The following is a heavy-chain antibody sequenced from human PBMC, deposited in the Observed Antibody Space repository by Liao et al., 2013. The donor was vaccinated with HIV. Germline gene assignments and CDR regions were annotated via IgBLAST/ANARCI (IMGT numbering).Heavy chain of an antibody. D-gene: IGHD2-15*01. V-gene: IGHV4-34*01. CDR2: VSHSGST. Sequence: QVRLQQWGAGLLKPSETLSLTCAVYGGSFSGYSWSWIRQPPGKGLEWIGKVSHSGSTNYNPSLKSRVTISVDTSKNRFSLKLTSVTAADTAVYYCARGGGRYYYYYYMDVWGKGTTVTVSS. CDR3: ARGGGRYYYYYYMDV. J-gene: IGHJ6*03. CDR1: GGSFSGYS.